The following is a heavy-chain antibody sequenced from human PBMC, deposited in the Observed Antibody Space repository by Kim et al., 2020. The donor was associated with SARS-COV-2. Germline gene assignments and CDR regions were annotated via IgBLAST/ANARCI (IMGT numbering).Heavy chain of an antibody. D-gene: IGHD3-10*01. Sequence: GGSLRLSCAASGFTFSSYSMNWVRQAPGKGLEWVSSISSSSSYIYYADSVKGRFTISRDNAKNSLYLQMNSLRAEDTAVYYCASPYGSGSYFPRWYYYGMDVWGQGTTVTVSS. V-gene: IGHV3-21*01. J-gene: IGHJ6*02. CDR1: GFTFSSYS. CDR3: ASPYGSGSYFPRWYYYGMDV. CDR2: ISSSSSYI.